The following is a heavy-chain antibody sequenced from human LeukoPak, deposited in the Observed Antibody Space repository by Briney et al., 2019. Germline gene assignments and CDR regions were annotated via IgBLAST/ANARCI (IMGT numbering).Heavy chain of an antibody. J-gene: IGHJ4*02. V-gene: IGHV4-59*01. CDR2: IYYSGST. CDR3: ARSTPSTNRNYPPLFSFDS. D-gene: IGHD1-7*01. Sequence: PSEALSLTCYVSGGSIRDYFWSWIRQPPGRGLEWIGYIYYSGSTSYNPSLNSRVTISEDTSKSQFSLNLSSVTAADTAVYYCARSTPSTNRNYPPLFSFDSWGQGTLVTVSS. CDR1: GGSIRDYF.